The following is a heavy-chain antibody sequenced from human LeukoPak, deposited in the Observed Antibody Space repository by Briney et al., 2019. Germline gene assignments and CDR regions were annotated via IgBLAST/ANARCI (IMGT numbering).Heavy chain of an antibody. J-gene: IGHJ5*02. CDR2: ISAYNGNT. CDR1: GYTFTSYG. D-gene: IGHD3-3*01. CDR3: ARVDVFGVVIIRWFDP. V-gene: IGHV1-18*01. Sequence: GPVKVSCEASGYTFTSYGISWVRQAPGQGLEWMGWISAYNGNTNYAQKLQGRVTMTTDTSTSTAYMELRSLRSDDTAVYYCARVDVFGVVIIRWFDPWGQGTLVTVSS.